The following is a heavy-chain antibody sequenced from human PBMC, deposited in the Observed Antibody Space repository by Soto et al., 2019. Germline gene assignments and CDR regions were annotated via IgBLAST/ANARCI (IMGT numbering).Heavy chain of an antibody. V-gene: IGHV1-69*12. Sequence: QVQLVQSGAEVKKPGSSVKVSCKASGGTFSSYAIDWVRQAPGQGLEWMGGLIPSFGTANYAQKFQGRVTIPADESTTTAYMELSSLRSEDTAVYSCARRRGSRTAYYDYWAQGTQVTVSS. D-gene: IGHD1-26*01. J-gene: IGHJ4*02. CDR2: LIPSFGTA. CDR1: GGTFSSYA. CDR3: ARRRGSRTAYYDY.